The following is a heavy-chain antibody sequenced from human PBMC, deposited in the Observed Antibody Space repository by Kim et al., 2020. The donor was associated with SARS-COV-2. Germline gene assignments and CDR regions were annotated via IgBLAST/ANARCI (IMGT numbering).Heavy chain of an antibody. CDR3: ARGASSGWQRGDWYFDL. J-gene: IGHJ2*01. V-gene: IGHV4-59*09. D-gene: IGHD6-19*01. Sequence: LTSRVTISVDTSKNQFSMKLSAVTAADAAVYYCARGASSGWQRGDWYFDLWGRGTLVTVSS.